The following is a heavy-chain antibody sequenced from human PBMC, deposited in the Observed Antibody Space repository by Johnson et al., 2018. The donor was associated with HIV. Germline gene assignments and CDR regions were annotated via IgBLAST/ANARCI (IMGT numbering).Heavy chain of an antibody. V-gene: IGHV3-30-3*01. D-gene: IGHD3-10*01. CDR1: GFTFSSSA. CDR3: ARDRFGSGRPNAFDL. CDR2: ISYDGSIK. J-gene: IGHJ3*01. Sequence: QVQLVESGGGVVQPGKSLRLSCAASGFTFSSSAMHWVRQAPGQGLQWVALISYDGSIKYFSDSVKGRFTISRDNSKNTLHLQMNSLRPEDTALYYCARDRFGSGRPNAFDLWGQGTMVTVSS.